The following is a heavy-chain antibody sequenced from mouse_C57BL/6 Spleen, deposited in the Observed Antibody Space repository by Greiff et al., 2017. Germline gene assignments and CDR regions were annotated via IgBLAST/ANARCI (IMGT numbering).Heavy chain of an antibody. CDR3: ARTTGRYFDV. Sequence: VQLQQPGAELVRPGSSVKLSCKASGYTFTSYWMDWVKQRPGQGLEWIGNIYPSDSETHYNQKFKDKATLTVDKSSSTAYMQLSSLTSEDSAVYYCARTTGRYFDVWGTGTTVTVSS. J-gene: IGHJ1*03. D-gene: IGHD4-1*02. CDR1: GYTFTSYW. CDR2: IYPSDSET. V-gene: IGHV1-61*01.